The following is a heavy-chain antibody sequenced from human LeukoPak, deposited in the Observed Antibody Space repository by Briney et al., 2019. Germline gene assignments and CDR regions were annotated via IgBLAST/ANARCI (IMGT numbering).Heavy chain of an antibody. Sequence: GGSLRLSRAASGFTFSDYYMSWIRQAPGKGLEGVSYISSSGSTIYYADSVKGRFTISRDNAKNSLYLQMNSLRAEDTAVYYCARPPRGSDAFDIWGQGTMVTVSS. V-gene: IGHV3-11*01. D-gene: IGHD3-10*01. J-gene: IGHJ3*02. CDR3: ARPPRGSDAFDI. CDR2: ISSSGSTI. CDR1: GFTFSDYY.